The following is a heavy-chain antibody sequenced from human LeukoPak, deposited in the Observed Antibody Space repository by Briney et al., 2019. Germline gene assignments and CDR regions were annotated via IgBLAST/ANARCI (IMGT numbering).Heavy chain of an antibody. CDR3: AKSRRAYCSGGSCFGLWDY. V-gene: IGHV3-23*01. Sequence: GGSLGLSCAASGFTFSSYAMSWVRQAPGKGLEWVSAISGSGGSTYYADSVKGRFTISRDNSKNTLYLQMNSLRAEDTAVYYCAKSRRAYCSGGSCFGLWDYWGQGTLVTVSS. D-gene: IGHD2-15*01. J-gene: IGHJ4*02. CDR2: ISGSGGST. CDR1: GFTFSSYA.